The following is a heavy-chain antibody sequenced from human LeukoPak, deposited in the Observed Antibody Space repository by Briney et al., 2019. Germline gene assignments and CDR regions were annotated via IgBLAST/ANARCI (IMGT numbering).Heavy chain of an antibody. CDR1: GGPISSYY. Sequence: SETLSLTCTVSGGPISSYYWSWIRQPPGKGLEWIGYIYYSGSTNYNPSLKSRVTISVDTSKNQFSLKLSSVTAADTAVYYCARLRAYDYGDYYYYGMDVWGQGTTVTVSS. J-gene: IGHJ6*02. D-gene: IGHD4-17*01. V-gene: IGHV4-59*01. CDR2: IYYSGST. CDR3: ARLRAYDYGDYYYYGMDV.